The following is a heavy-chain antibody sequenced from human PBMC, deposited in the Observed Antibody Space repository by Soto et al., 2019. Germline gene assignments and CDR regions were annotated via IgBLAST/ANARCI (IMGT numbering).Heavy chain of an antibody. CDR3: AGAGGGRWGFDY. Sequence: QVQMVESGGGVVQPGRSLRLSCVASGFTFSPYAMHWVRQAPGKGLEWVAVISSDGGNKYYADSVKGRFTISRDNSKNALYLHMDSRRPDDTAVYYGAGAGGGRWGFDYWGQGTLVTVSS. V-gene: IGHV3-30-3*01. CDR2: ISSDGGNK. J-gene: IGHJ4*02. D-gene: IGHD1-26*01. CDR1: GFTFSPYA.